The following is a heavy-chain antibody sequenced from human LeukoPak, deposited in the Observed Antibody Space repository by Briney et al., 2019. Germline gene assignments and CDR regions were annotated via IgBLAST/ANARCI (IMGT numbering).Heavy chain of an antibody. CDR2: ISSSTSYI. Sequence: GGSLRLSCVASGFIFSNFRMDWVRQAPGKGLEWVSSISSSTSYIYYADSVKGRFTISRDNAKNSLFLQMNSLRAEDTAVYYCARVGYYYGMDVWGQGTTVTVSS. CDR3: ARVGYYYGMDV. CDR1: GFIFSNFR. J-gene: IGHJ6*02. V-gene: IGHV3-21*01.